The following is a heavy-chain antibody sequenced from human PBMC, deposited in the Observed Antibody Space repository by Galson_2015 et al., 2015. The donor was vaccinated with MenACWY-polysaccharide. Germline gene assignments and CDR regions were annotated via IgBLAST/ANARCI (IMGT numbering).Heavy chain of an antibody. CDR2: INSDGSTT. Sequence: SLRLSCAASGFTYSTYWMHWVRQSPGRGLVWVSLINSDGSTTNYADSVKGRFTVSRDNAKNTLYLQMNRLRGEDTAVYYCATLGGDGWADSSGHPTRVTVSS. J-gene: IGHJ5*01. D-gene: IGHD3-10*01. CDR3: ATLGGDGWADS. V-gene: IGHV3-74*01. CDR1: GFTYSTYW.